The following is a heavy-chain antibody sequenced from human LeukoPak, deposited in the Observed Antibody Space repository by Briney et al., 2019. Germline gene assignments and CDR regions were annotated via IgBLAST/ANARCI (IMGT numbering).Heavy chain of an antibody. Sequence: ASVKVSCKASGYTFTGYYMHWVRQAPGQGLEWMGWINPNSGGTNYAQKFQGRVTMTRDTSISTAYMELSRLRSDDTAVYYCARDLSWNYVYNWFDPWGQGTLVTVSS. V-gene: IGHV1-2*02. CDR3: ARDLSWNYVYNWFDP. CDR1: GYTFTGYY. J-gene: IGHJ5*02. D-gene: IGHD1-7*01. CDR2: INPNSGGT.